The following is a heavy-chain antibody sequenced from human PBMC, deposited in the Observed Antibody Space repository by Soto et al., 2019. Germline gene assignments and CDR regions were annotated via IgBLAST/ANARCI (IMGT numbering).Heavy chain of an antibody. V-gene: IGHV4-34*01. Sequence: SETLSLTCAVYGGSFIGYCWSWIRQPPGKGLEWIGEINHSGSTNYNPSLKSRVTISVDTSKNQFSLKLSSVTAADTAVYYCARGRIAAAGRYYYYMDVWGKGTTLTVSS. CDR1: GGSFIGYC. D-gene: IGHD6-13*01. CDR3: ARGRIAAAGRYYYYMDV. CDR2: INHSGST. J-gene: IGHJ6*03.